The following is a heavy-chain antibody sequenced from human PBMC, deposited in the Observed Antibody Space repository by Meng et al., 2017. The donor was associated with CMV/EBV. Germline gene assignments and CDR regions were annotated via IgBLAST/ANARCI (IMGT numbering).Heavy chain of an antibody. CDR2: ISSSSSYI. V-gene: IGHV3-21*01. CDR1: GFTFSSYS. J-gene: IGHJ3*02. D-gene: IGHD6-13*01. CDR3: ARDLQLFRSSWHPVDI. Sequence: GGSLRLSCAASGFTFSSYSMNWVRQAPGKGLEWVSSISSSSSYIYYADSVKGRFTIPRDNAKNSLYLQMNSLRAEDTAVYYCARDLQLFRSSWHPVDIWGQGTMVTVSS.